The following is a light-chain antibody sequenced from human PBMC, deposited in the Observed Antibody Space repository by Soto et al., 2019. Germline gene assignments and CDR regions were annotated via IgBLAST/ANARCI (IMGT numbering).Light chain of an antibody. Sequence: QSALTQPASVSGSPGQSITISCTGTSSDVGSYNLVSWYQQHPGKAPKLMIYEGTKRHSGVSNRFSGSKSGNTASLTIAGLQAEDEADYYCCSYAGSSTLDVVFGGGTKLTV. CDR2: EGT. J-gene: IGLJ2*01. CDR3: CSYAGSSTLDVV. CDR1: SSDVGSYNL. V-gene: IGLV2-23*01.